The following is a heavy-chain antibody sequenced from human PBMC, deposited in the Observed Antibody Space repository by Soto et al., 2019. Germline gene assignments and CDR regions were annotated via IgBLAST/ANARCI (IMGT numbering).Heavy chain of an antibody. Sequence: QVQLVESGGGVVQPGRSLRLSCAASGFTFSSYAMHWVRQAPGKGLEWVAVISYDGSNKYYADSVKGRFTISRDNSKNTLYLQMNSLRAEDTAVYYCARGHVDTAREEGYWGQGPLVTVSS. CDR3: ARGHVDTAREEGY. D-gene: IGHD5-18*01. CDR2: ISYDGSNK. V-gene: IGHV3-30-3*01. CDR1: GFTFSSYA. J-gene: IGHJ4*02.